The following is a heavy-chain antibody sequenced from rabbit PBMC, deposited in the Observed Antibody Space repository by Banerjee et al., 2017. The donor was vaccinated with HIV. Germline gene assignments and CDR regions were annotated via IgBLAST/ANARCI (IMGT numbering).Heavy chain of an antibody. CDR2: IVAGSSGTT. D-gene: IGHD4-1*01. CDR1: GFDLSDSYW. CDR3: ARGWGGVSFGTGYYFNL. Sequence: QEQLEESGGGLVKPEGSLTLTCKASGFDLSDSYWICWVRQAPGKGLEWIGCIVAGSSGTTYYASWAKGRFTISKTSSTTVTLQMTSLTAADTATYFCARGWGGVSFGTGYYFNLWGPGTLVTVS. J-gene: IGHJ4*01. V-gene: IGHV1S45*01.